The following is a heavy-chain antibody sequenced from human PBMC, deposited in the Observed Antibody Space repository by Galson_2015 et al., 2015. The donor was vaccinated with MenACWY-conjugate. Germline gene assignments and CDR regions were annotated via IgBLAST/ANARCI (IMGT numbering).Heavy chain of an antibody. CDR3: ARGSREQLGFAFDI. J-gene: IGHJ3*02. D-gene: IGHD6-6*01. CDR1: GDSVSSNSAA. CDR2: TYYRSKWYN. Sequence: CAISGDSVSSNSAAWNWIRQSPSRGLEWLGRTYYRSKWYNDYAVSVKSRITINPDTSKNQFSLQLNSVTPEDTAVYYCARGSREQLGFAFDIWGQGTMVTVSS. V-gene: IGHV6-1*01.